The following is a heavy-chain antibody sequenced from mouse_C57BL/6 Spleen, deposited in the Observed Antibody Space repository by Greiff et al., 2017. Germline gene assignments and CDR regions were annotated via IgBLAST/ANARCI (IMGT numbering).Heavy chain of an antibody. J-gene: IGHJ3*01. CDR1: GYTFTDYN. CDR3: ARVHLGGCAY. Sequence: VQLKESGPELVKPGASVKMSCKASGYTFTDYNMHWVKQSHGKSLEWIGYINPNNGGTSYNQKFKGKATLTVNKSSSTAYMELRSLTSEDSAVYYCARVHLGGCAYWGQGTLVTVSA. CDR2: INPNNGGT. D-gene: IGHD3-3*01. V-gene: IGHV1-22*01.